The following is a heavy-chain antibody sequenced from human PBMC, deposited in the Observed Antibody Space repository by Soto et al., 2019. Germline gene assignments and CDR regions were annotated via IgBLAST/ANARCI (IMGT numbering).Heavy chain of an antibody. D-gene: IGHD6-19*01. Sequence: VQLLDSGGGLVQPGGSLRLSCAASRFTFSSSAMSWVRQAPGKGLEWVSAVSGSGGTTYYADSVRGRFTISRDNSKNTLYLQMNSLRAEDTAIYFCARCTVDTIVTSGWCHYLDPWGQGTLVTVSS. CDR2: VSGSGGTT. CDR3: ARCTVDTIVTSGWCHYLDP. J-gene: IGHJ5*02. CDR1: RFTFSSSA. V-gene: IGHV3-23*01.